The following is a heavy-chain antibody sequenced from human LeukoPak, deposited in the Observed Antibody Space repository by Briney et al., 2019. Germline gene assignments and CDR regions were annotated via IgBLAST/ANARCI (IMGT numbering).Heavy chain of an antibody. CDR1: GGSFSGYC. CDR3: ARGRGYMYCGGDCVAFDI. Sequence: PSETLSLTCAVYGGSFSGYCWSWIRQPPGKGLECIGEINHSGSTNYNPSLKSRVTISVDTSKNQFSLKLSSVTAADTAVYYCARGRGYMYCGGDCVAFDIWGQGTMVTVSS. CDR2: INHSGST. J-gene: IGHJ3*02. D-gene: IGHD2-21*02. V-gene: IGHV4-34*01.